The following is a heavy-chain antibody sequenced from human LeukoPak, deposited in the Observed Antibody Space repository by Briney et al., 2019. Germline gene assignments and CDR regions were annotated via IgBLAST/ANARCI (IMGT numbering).Heavy chain of an antibody. CDR2: IIPIFGTA. Sequence: SVKVSCKASGGTFSSYAISWVRQAPGQGLEWMGGIIPIFGTANYAQKFQGRVTITADESTSTAYMELSSLRSEDTAVYYCARAKGEWEPPTYWGQGTLVTVSS. J-gene: IGHJ4*02. CDR1: GGTFSSYA. V-gene: IGHV1-69*13. CDR3: ARAKGEWEPPTY. D-gene: IGHD1-26*01.